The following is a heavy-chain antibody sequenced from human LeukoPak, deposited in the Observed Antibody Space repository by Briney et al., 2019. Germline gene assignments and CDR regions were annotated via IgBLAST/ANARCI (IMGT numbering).Heavy chain of an antibody. CDR3: AKDSVAYSYCFDY. Sequence: GGSLRLSCAASGFTFDDYAMHWVRQAPGKGLEWVSGISWNSGSIGYADSVKGRFTISRDNAKNSLYLQMNSLRAEDTALYYCAKDSVAYSYCFDYWGQGTLVTVSS. J-gene: IGHJ4*02. CDR1: GFTFDDYA. D-gene: IGHD3-16*01. CDR2: ISWNSGSI. V-gene: IGHV3-9*01.